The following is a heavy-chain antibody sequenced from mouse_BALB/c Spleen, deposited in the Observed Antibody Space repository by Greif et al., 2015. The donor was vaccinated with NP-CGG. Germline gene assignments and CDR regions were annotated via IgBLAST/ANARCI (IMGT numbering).Heavy chain of an antibody. CDR2: ISSGGSYT. Sequence: EVKLVESGGGLVKPGGSLKLSCAASGFTFSSYAMSWVRQTPEKRLEWVATISSGGSYTYYPDSVKGRFTISRDNAKNTLYLQMSSLRSEDTAMYYCASITTGFAYWGQGTLVTVSA. CDR3: ASITTGFAY. D-gene: IGHD1-2*01. J-gene: IGHJ3*01. CDR1: GFTFSSYA. V-gene: IGHV5-9-3*01.